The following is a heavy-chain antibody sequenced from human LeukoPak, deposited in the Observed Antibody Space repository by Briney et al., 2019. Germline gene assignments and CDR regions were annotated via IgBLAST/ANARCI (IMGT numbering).Heavy chain of an antibody. Sequence: SETLSLTCTVSGGSISSGDYYWSWIRQPPGKGLEWIGYIYYSGGTYYNPSLKSRVTISVDTSKNQFSLKLSSVTAADTAVYYCARGIVATITWFDPWGQGTLVTVSS. V-gene: IGHV4-30-4*01. CDR1: GGSISSGDYY. CDR2: IYYSGGT. CDR3: ARGIVATITWFDP. D-gene: IGHD5-12*01. J-gene: IGHJ5*02.